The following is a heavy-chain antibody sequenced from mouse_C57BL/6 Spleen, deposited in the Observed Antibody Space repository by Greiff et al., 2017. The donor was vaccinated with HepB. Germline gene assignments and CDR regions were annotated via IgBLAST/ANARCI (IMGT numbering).Heavy chain of an antibody. D-gene: IGHD5-2*01. Sequence: VQLQQSGPELVKPGASVKISCKASGYSFSSSWMNWVKQRPGKGLEWIGRIYPGDGATNYNGKFKGKATLTADKSSSTAYMQLSSLTSEYSAVYCCARERIPYYFDYWGQGTTLTVSS. CDR3: ARERIPYYFDY. CDR2: IYPGDGAT. CDR1: GYSFSSSW. V-gene: IGHV1-82*01. J-gene: IGHJ2*01.